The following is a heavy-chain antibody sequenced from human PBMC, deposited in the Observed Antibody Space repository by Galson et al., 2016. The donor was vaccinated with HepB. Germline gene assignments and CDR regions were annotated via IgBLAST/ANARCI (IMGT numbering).Heavy chain of an antibody. D-gene: IGHD6-6*01. CDR3: GQLRIRGGMDV. Sequence: SVKVSCKVSRHTLTELSMLWVRQAPGKGLEWMGSFDPEDGETIYAQIFQGRVTMTEDTSADTGYMELSSLTSEDTAVYYCGQLRIRGGMDVWGQGTTVTVSS. J-gene: IGHJ6*02. V-gene: IGHV1-24*01. CDR1: RHTLTELS. CDR2: FDPEDGET.